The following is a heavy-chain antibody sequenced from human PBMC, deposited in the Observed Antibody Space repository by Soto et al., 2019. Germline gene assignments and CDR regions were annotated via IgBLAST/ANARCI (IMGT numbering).Heavy chain of an antibody. D-gene: IGHD3-3*01. CDR2: ISSNGGST. Sequence: EVQLVESGGGLVQPGGSLRLSCAASGFTFSSYAMHWVRQAPGKGLEYVSAISSNGGSTYYANSVKGRFTISRDNSKNTLYLQMGSLRAEDMAVYYCARNIYDTYGMDFWGQGTTVTVSS. CDR3: ARNIYDTYGMDF. CDR1: GFTFSSYA. V-gene: IGHV3-64*01. J-gene: IGHJ6*02.